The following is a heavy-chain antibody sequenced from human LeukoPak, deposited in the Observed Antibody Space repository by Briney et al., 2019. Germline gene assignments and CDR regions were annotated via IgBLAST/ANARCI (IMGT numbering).Heavy chain of an antibody. CDR2: ISSSSSYI. D-gene: IGHD4-17*01. V-gene: IGHV3-21*04. CDR1: GFTFSSYS. J-gene: IGHJ4*02. CDR3: AKSTVTTYDGYFDY. Sequence: GGSLRLSCAASGFTFSSYSMNWVRQAPGKGLEWVSSISSSSSYIYYADSVKGRFTISRDNAKNSLYLQMNSLRAEDTAVYYCAKSTVTTYDGYFDYWGQGTLVTVSS.